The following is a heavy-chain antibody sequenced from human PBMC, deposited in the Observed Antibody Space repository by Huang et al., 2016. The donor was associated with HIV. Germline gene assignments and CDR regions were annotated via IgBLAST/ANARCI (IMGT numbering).Heavy chain of an antibody. CDR2: INPKNGLT. V-gene: IGHV1-2*02. CDR3: GRVPVITSDYELLDYFYHGMDV. CDR1: GYIFSAYY. J-gene: IGHJ6*02. Sequence: QVQLVQSGAAVRRPGASVRVSCKASGYIFSAYYIHWVRQVPGQGLEWMGWINPKNGLTAAPQKFKDRITMTSDTAIDTVYMEVRRLRYGDTAVYYCGRVPVITSDYELLDYFYHGMDVWGQGTTVTVS. D-gene: IGHD3-16*01.